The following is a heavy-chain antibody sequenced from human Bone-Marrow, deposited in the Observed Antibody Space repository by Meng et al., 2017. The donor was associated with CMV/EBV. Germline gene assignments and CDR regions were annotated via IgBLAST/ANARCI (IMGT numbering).Heavy chain of an antibody. CDR2: ISAYNGNT. V-gene: IGHV1-18*04. J-gene: IGHJ4*02. CDR3: ARDWGRNYYESSGYHPAGRY. CDR1: GYTFTGYY. Sequence: ASVKVSCKASGYTFTGYYMHWVRQAPGQGLEWMGWISAYNGNTNYAQKLQGRVTMTTDTSTSTAYMELRSLSSDDTAGYYCARDWGRNYYESSGYHPAGRYWGQGTLVTVSS. D-gene: IGHD3-22*01.